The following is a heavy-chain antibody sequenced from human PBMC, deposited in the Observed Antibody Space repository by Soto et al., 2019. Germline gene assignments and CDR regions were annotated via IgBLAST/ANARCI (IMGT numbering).Heavy chain of an antibody. J-gene: IGHJ6*02. Sequence: QMQLQESGPGLVKPSGTLSLTCAVSGDTISSSKWWTWVRQIPGKGLEWIGKIDENGITNYNPSLESRVTISKDISKNQLSLKMTSVTAADSAVYYCVRLNRDYFFYGMDVWGQGATVTVS. CDR1: GDTISSSKW. CDR2: IDENGIT. V-gene: IGHV4-4*02. CDR3: VRLNRDYFFYGMDV.